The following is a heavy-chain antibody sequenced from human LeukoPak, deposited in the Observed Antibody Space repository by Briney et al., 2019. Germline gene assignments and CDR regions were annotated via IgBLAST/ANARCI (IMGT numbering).Heavy chain of an antibody. V-gene: IGHV3-33*01. CDR3: ARDNSSGWTLPD. J-gene: IGHJ4*02. CDR2: IWYDGSNK. Sequence: GRSLRLSCAASGFTFSSYGMHWVRQAPGKGLEWVAVIWYDGSNKYYADSVKGRFTIYRDNSKNTLYLQMNSLRAEDTAVYYCARDNSSGWTLPDWGQGTLVTVSS. D-gene: IGHD6-19*01. CDR1: GFTFSSYG.